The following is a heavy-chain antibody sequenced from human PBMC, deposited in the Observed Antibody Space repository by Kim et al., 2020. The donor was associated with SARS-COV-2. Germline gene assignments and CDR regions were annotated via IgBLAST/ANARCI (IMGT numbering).Heavy chain of an antibody. V-gene: IGHV4-34*01. CDR2: INHSGST. J-gene: IGHJ4*02. Sequence: SETLSLTCAVYGGSFSGYYWSWIRQPPGKGLEWIGEINHSGSTNYNPSLKSRVTISVDTSKNQFSLKLSSVTAADTAVYYCAGYSYGRRGFDYWGQGTLVTVSS. D-gene: IGHD5-18*01. CDR1: GGSFSGYY. CDR3: AGYSYGRRGFDY.